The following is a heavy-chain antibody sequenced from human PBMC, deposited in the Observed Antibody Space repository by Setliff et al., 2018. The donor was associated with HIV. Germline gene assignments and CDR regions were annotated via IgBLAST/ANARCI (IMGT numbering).Heavy chain of an antibody. J-gene: IGHJ5*02. CDR1: GGSISSYC. Sequence: SETLSLTCTVSGGSISSYCWNWIRQSPGRGLEWIGFIFSSGSTKYNPSLQSRVTMSIDTSKNQFSLRLTSVTAADAAVYYCARRIDDSGSFPDKNWFDTWGQGSLVTVSS. CDR3: ARRIDDSGSFPDKNWFDT. CDR2: IFSSGST. D-gene: IGHD3-10*01. V-gene: IGHV4-4*09.